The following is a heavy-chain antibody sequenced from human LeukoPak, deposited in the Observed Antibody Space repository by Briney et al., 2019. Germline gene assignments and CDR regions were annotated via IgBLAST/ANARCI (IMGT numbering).Heavy chain of an antibody. V-gene: IGHV3-23*01. CDR1: GFSFSYSA. Sequence: GGSLRLSCAASGFSFSYSAMSWVRQAPGKGLEWVSTISGGSGGSTFYADSVKGRFTISRDNSKNTVHLQMNSLSAEDTAVYYCVKHFYDSSGYFFAFGIWGQGTKVTVSS. J-gene: IGHJ3*02. D-gene: IGHD3-22*01. CDR2: ISGGSGGST. CDR3: VKHFYDSSGYFFAFGI.